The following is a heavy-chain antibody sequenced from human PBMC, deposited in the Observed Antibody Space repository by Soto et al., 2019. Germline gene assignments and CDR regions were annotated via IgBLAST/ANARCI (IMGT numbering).Heavy chain of an antibody. Sequence: GGSLRLSCETSGFTFSNYGMHCVRQAPGKGLEWVTLISSDEDNKYYADSVKGRFSISRDNFKKTLYLQMNNLRVEDTAIYLCVKERYECELNQCCGFWGQGSLVSVAS. J-gene: IGHJ4*02. CDR1: GFTFSNYG. CDR3: VKERYECELNQCCGF. D-gene: IGHD1-7*01. CDR2: ISSDEDNK. V-gene: IGHV3-30*18.